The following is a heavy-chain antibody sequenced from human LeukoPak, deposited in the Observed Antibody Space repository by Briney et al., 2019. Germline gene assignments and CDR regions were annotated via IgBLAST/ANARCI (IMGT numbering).Heavy chain of an antibody. D-gene: IGHD3-10*01. CDR2: IIPIFGTA. CDR3: ARGITMVRGELDY. Sequence: ASVKVSCKASGGTFSSYAISWVRQAPGQGLEWMGKIIPIFGTANYAQKFRGRVTITTDESTSTAYMELSSLRSEDTAVYYCARGITMVRGELDYWGQGTLVTVSS. J-gene: IGHJ4*02. CDR1: GGTFSSYA. V-gene: IGHV1-69*05.